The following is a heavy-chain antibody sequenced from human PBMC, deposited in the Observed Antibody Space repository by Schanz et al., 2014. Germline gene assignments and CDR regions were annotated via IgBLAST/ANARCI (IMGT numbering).Heavy chain of an antibody. V-gene: IGHV3-23*04. D-gene: IGHD2-2*01. CDR2: ISGSGGST. CDR1: GFTFSTYA. CDR3: AKDSTHIDIVLVPTAIDY. J-gene: IGHJ4*02. Sequence: QLVGSGGGLIQPGGSLRLSCAASGFTFSTYAMSWVRQAPGKGLEWVSAISGSGGSTYYADSVKGRFTISRDSPKNTLYLQMNTLRSEDTAVYYCAKDSTHIDIVLVPTAIDYWGQGTLVTVSS.